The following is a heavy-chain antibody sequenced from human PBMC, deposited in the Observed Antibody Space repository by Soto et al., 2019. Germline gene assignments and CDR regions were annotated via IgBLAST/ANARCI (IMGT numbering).Heavy chain of an antibody. D-gene: IGHD3-3*01. CDR3: AKGRDFWSGYADY. J-gene: IGHJ4*02. CDR1: GFTFDDYA. V-gene: IGHV3-9*01. Sequence: GGSLRLSCAASGFTFDDYAMHWVRQAPGKGLEWVSGISWNSGSIGYADSVKGRFTISRDNAKNSLYLQMNSLRAEDTALYYCAKGRDFWSGYADYWGQGTLVTVSS. CDR2: ISWNSGSI.